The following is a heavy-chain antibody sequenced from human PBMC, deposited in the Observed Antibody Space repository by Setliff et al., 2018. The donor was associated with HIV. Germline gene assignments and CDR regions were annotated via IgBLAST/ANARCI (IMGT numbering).Heavy chain of an antibody. V-gene: IGHV1-46*01. CDR1: GYTFTSYY. J-gene: IGHJ3*02. CDR3: AREETPTGSSSWPMSDAFDI. Sequence: GASVKVSCKASGYTFTSYYMHWVRQAPGQGLEWMGIINPSGGSTSYAQKFQGRVTMTRDTSTSTVYMELSSLRSEDTAVYYCAREETPTGSSSWPMSDAFDIWGQGTMVTVSS. D-gene: IGHD6-13*01. CDR2: INPSGGST.